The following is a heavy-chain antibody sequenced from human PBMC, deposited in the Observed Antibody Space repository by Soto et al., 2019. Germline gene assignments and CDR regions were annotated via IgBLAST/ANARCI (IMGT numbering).Heavy chain of an antibody. CDR2: IYPGDSDT. J-gene: IGHJ4*02. CDR3: VRRGYDILTGYYSCDY. CDR1: GYSFTSYW. Sequence: PGESLKISCKGSGYSFTSYWIGWVRQMPGKGLEWMGIIYPGDSDTRYSPSFQGQVTISADKSISTAYLQWSSLKASDTAMYYYVRRGYDILTGYYSCDYWGQVTLVSVSS. D-gene: IGHD3-9*01. V-gene: IGHV5-51*01.